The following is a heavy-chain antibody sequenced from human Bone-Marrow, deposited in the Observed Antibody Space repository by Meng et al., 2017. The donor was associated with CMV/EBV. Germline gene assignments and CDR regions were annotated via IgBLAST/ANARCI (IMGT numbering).Heavy chain of an antibody. D-gene: IGHD1-1*01. CDR1: GFTFSSYS. J-gene: IGHJ4*02. V-gene: IGHV3-30*02. CDR3: AKVSQYNFDY. CDR2: IRYDGSNK. Sequence: GESLKISCTASGFTFSSYSMNWVRQAPGKGLEWVAFIRYDGSNKYYVDSVKGRFTISRDNSKNTLYLQMNSLRAEDTAVYYCAKVSQYNFDYWGQGTRVTVSS.